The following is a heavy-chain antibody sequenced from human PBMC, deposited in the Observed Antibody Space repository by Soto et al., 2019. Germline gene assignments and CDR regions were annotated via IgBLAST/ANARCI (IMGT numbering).Heavy chain of an antibody. CDR1: GFTFSNYA. CDR3: TRETYAFDI. Sequence: QVQLVESEGGVVQPGRSLRLSCAASGFTFSNYAMHWVRQAPGKGLEWVAFISYDGSDKYYADSVKGRFTISRDNSKNTLYLQMNSLTAEDTAVYYCTRETYAFDIWGQGTMVTVSS. J-gene: IGHJ3*02. CDR2: ISYDGSDK. V-gene: IGHV3-30-3*01.